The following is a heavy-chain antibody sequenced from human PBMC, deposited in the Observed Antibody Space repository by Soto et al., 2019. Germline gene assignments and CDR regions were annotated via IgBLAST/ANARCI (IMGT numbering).Heavy chain of an antibody. CDR1: GGTFNSYA. J-gene: IGHJ4*02. CDR2: IIPDFGTG. Sequence: GASVKVSCKASGGTFNSYAISWVRQAPGQGLEWMGGIIPDFGTGNSAQKFRGRLSIIADASTTTVYMGLSGLTSEGTAVYYCARERGGYNRGDFEFWGQGTQVTVSS. CDR3: ARERGGYNRGDFEF. D-gene: IGHD1-26*01. V-gene: IGHV1-69*13.